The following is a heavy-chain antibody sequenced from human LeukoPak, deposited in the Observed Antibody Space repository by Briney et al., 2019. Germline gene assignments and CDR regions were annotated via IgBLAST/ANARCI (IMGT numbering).Heavy chain of an antibody. CDR3: SRKYSSSSPYYYYGMDV. Sequence: GASVKVSCKASGYRFTSYSIHWVRQAPGQRLEWMGSVDAGSDNRKYSQKFQGRVTITSDTSASTAYMKLSSLRSEDTAVYYCSRKYSSSSPYYYYGMDVWGQGTTVTVSS. CDR2: VDAGSDNR. D-gene: IGHD6-6*01. V-gene: IGHV1-3*01. J-gene: IGHJ6*02. CDR1: GYRFTSYS.